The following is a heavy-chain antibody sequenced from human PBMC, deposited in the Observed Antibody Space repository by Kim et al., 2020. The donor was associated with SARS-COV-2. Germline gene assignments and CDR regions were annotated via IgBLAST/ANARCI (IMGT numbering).Heavy chain of an antibody. D-gene: IGHD3-22*01. CDR3: ARLYYYDSSGYQFDY. J-gene: IGHJ4*02. CDR1: GGSFSGYY. Sequence: SETLSLTCAVYGGSFSGYYWSWIRQPPGKGLEWIGEINHSGSTNYNPSLKSRVTISVDTSKNQFSLKLSSVTAADTAVYYCARLYYYDSSGYQFDYWGQGTLVTVSS. V-gene: IGHV4-34*01. CDR2: INHSGST.